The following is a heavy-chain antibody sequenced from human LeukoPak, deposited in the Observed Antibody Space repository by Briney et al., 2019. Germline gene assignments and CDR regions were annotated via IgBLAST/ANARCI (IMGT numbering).Heavy chain of an antibody. CDR1: GFTFSSYW. CDR3: ARWGVGSGYYFALGYFDY. J-gene: IGHJ4*02. CDR2: IKQDGSEK. Sequence: GGSLRLSCAASGFTFSSYWMSWVRQAPGKGLEWVANIKQDGSEKYYVDSVKGRFTISRDNAKNSLYLQMNSLRAEDTAVYYCARWGVGSGYYFALGYFDYRGQGTLVTVSS. D-gene: IGHD3-22*01. V-gene: IGHV3-7*01.